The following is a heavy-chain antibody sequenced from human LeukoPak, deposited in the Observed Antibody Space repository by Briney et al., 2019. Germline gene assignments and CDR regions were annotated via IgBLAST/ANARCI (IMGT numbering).Heavy chain of an antibody. CDR3: AKGLYDYALDV. CDR1: GFTVSNTY. J-gene: IGHJ6*02. CDR2: IYSGGGT. V-gene: IGHV3-53*01. Sequence: GGSLRLSCAASGFTVSNTYMSWVRQAPGKGLEWVSLIYSGGGTYSADPVKGRFTISRDNFKNTLYLQMNSLRAEDTAIYYCAKGLYDYALDVWGQGTAVTVSS.